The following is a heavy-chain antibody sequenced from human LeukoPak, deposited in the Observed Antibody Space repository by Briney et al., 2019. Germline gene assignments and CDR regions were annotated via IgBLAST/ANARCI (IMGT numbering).Heavy chain of an antibody. CDR1: GGSINSGSHY. V-gene: IGHV4-61*02. Sequence: SQTLSLTCTVTGGSINSGSHYWSWIRQPAGKGLEWIGRIYTSGSTNYNPSLESRVTLSVDTSRNQFSLKLSSVTAADTAVYYCARDGRLEGCGGDCYPDYWGQGTLVTVSS. CDR3: ARDGRLEGCGGDCYPDY. CDR2: IYTSGST. D-gene: IGHD2-21*01. J-gene: IGHJ4*02.